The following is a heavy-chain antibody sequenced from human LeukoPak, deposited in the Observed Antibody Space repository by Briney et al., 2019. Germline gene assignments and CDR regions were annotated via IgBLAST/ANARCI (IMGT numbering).Heavy chain of an antibody. CDR1: GYTFSSYG. Sequence: ASVKVSCKASGYTFSSYGISWVRQAPGQGLEWMGWISGYTGNTNYAQNLQGRVTMTTDTSTSTAYMELRSLRSDATALYYCARSSWFGGRSEWRWFDPWGQGTLVTVSS. CDR3: ARSSWFGGRSEWRWFDP. V-gene: IGHV1-18*01. CDR2: ISGYTGNT. J-gene: IGHJ5*02. D-gene: IGHD3-10*01.